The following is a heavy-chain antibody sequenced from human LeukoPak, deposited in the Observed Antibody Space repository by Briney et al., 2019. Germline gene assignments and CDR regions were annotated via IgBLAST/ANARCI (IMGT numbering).Heavy chain of an antibody. D-gene: IGHD5-18*01. V-gene: IGHV1-69*05. CDR2: IIPIFGTA. Sequence: SVKVSCKASGYSFTSYYIHWVRQAPGQGLEWMGGIIPIFGTANYAQKFQGRVTITTDESTSTAYMELSSLRSEDTAVYYCARGRTAMVTSYFDYWGQGTLVTVSS. J-gene: IGHJ4*02. CDR1: GYSFTSYY. CDR3: ARGRTAMVTSYFDY.